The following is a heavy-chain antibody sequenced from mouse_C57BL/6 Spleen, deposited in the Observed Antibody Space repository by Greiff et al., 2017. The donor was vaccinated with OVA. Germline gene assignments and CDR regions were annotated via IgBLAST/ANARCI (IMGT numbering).Heavy chain of an antibody. CDR3: ARTYDYDRDWYFDV. Sequence: QVQLKESGAELVRPGTSVKMSCKASGYTFTNYWIGWAKQRPGHGLEWIGDIYPGGGYTNYNEKFKGKATLTADKSSSTAYMQFSSLTSEDSAIYYCARTYDYDRDWYFDVWGTGTTVTVSS. V-gene: IGHV1-63*01. D-gene: IGHD2-4*01. CDR1: GYTFTNYW. CDR2: IYPGGGYT. J-gene: IGHJ1*03.